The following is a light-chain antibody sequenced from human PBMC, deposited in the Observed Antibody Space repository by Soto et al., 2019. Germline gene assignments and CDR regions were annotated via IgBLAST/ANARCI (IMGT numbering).Light chain of an antibody. CDR2: AAS. V-gene: IGKV1-27*01. CDR1: QAIGNY. J-gene: IGKJ1*01. Sequence: DIQVTQFPSSLSASVGDRITITCRASQAIGNYLAWYQQKPGKVPKLLIYAASTLQPGVPSRFSGSRSGTDFTLTVSSLQPEDVATYYCQEADGFPWRFGHGTRVEMK. CDR3: QEADGFPWR.